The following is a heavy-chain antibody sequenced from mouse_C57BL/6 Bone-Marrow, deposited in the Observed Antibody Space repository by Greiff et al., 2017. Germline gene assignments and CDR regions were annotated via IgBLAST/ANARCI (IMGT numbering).Heavy chain of an antibody. CDR3: AREEGWLLRDWYFDV. Sequence: QVQLQQSGAELARPGASVKLSCKASGYTFTSYGISWVKQRTGQGLEWIGEIYPRSGNTYYNEKFKGKATLTADKSSSTAYMELSSLTSEDSAVYVCAREEGWLLRDWYFDVWGTGTTVTVSS. J-gene: IGHJ1*03. CDR1: GYTFTSYG. CDR2: IYPRSGNT. V-gene: IGHV1-81*01. D-gene: IGHD2-3*01.